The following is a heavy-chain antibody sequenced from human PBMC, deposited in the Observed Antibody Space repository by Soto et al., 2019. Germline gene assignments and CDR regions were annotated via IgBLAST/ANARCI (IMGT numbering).Heavy chain of an antibody. D-gene: IGHD2-21*02. CDR2: INSDGSII. CDR1: GFTFSDYW. V-gene: IGHV3-74*01. CDR3: TIGRWRLGDY. J-gene: IGHJ4*02. Sequence: GGSLRLSCAASGFTFSDYWFHWVRQAPGKGLVWVSFINSDGSIIFDADSVKGRFTISRDNAKNTLYLQMNSVRVEDTAVYYCTIGRWRLGDYWDQGTPVTVSS.